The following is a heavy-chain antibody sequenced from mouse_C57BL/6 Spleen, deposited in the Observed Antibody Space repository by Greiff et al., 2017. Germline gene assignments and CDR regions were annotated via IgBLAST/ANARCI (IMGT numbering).Heavy chain of an antibody. CDR2: IDPSDSYT. CDR1: GYTFTSYW. J-gene: IGHJ4*01. Sequence: QVQLQQPGAELVKPGASVKLSCKASGYTFTSYWMQWVKQRPGQGLEWIGEIDPSDSYTNSNQTFKGKATLTVDTSSSPAFMQLSSLTSEDSAVYYYARTYYYGSDYAMDYWGQGTSVTVSS. D-gene: IGHD1-1*01. CDR3: ARTYYYGSDYAMDY. V-gene: IGHV1-50*01.